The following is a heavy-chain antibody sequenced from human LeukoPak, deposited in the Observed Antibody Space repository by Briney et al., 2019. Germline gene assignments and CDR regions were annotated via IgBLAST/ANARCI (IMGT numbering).Heavy chain of an antibody. CDR2: IYYSGST. J-gene: IGHJ4*02. CDR1: GYSISSGYY. CDR3: ARGTTVVTTVDY. D-gene: IGHD4-23*01. V-gene: IGHV4-38-2*02. Sequence: SETLSLTCTVSGYSISSGYYWGWIRQSPGKGLEWIGYIYYSGSTYYNPSLKSRVTISVDTSKNQFSLKLSSVTAADTAVYYCARGTTVVTTVDYWGQGTLVTVSS.